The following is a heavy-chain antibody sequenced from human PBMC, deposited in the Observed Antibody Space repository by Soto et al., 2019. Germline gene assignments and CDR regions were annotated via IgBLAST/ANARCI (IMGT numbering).Heavy chain of an antibody. CDR2: IYYTGST. Sequence: QLQLQASGPGLVKPAETLSLTCTVSGGSISSSDYWWGWIRLPPGKGLEWIGSIYYTGSTYSNPSLKSLVIISVATSKNQFSLRLSSVTAADTAGYYCASQIGRGSWSLDHWGQGTMVTVSS. J-gene: IGHJ4*02. CDR1: GGSISSSDYW. V-gene: IGHV4-39*01. CDR3: ASQIGRGSWSLDH. D-gene: IGHD6-13*01.